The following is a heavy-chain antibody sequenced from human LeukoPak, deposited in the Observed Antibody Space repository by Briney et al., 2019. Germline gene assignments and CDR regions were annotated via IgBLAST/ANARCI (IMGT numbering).Heavy chain of an antibody. Sequence: PGGSLRLSCAASGFTFRSYGMHWVRQAPGKGLEWVAFTRYDGNNKYYADSVKGRFTISRDNAKNSLYLQMNSLRAEDTAVYYCARNRITIFGVVNYWGQGTLVTVSS. CDR1: GFTFRSYG. CDR3: ARNRITIFGVVNY. D-gene: IGHD3-3*01. V-gene: IGHV3-30*02. J-gene: IGHJ4*02. CDR2: TRYDGNNK.